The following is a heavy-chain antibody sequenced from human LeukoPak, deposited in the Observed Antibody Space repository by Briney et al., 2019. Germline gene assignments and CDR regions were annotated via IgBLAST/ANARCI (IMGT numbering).Heavy chain of an antibody. CDR1: GGSISSYY. D-gene: IGHD6-13*01. Sequence: SETLSLTCTVSGGSISSYYWSWIRQPPGKGLEWIGYIYYSGSTNYNPSLKSRVTISVDTSKNQFSLKLSSVTAADTAVYYCARHYSHLYPDSSSWHPGPYGMDVWGQGTTVTVSS. CDR2: IYYSGST. V-gene: IGHV4-59*08. CDR3: ARHYSHLYPDSSSWHPGPYGMDV. J-gene: IGHJ6*02.